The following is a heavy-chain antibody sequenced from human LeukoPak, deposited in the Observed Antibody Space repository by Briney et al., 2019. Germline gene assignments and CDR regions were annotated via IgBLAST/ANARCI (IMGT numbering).Heavy chain of an antibody. V-gene: IGHV4-59*01. CDR1: GGSISSYY. CDR2: IYYSGST. J-gene: IGHJ4*02. CDR3: AARGAAAGKSDY. Sequence: PSETLSLTCTVSGGSISSYYWSWIRQPPGKGLEWIGYIYYSGSTNYNPSLKSRVTISVDTSKNQFSLELSSVTAADTAVYYCAARGAAAGKSDYWGQGTLVTVSS. D-gene: IGHD6-13*01.